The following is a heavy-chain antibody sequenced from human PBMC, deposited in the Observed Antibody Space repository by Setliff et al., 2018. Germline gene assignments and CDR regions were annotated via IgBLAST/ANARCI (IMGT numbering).Heavy chain of an antibody. CDR2: VHPDGST. CDR1: GGSLSADYY. Sequence: SETLSLTCTVSGGSLSADYYWSCIRQPAGKGLEWIGHVHPDGSTNYNPSLYSRLIISVDTSKNQFSLKLTSLTAADTAVYYCVRALLWSGEGRCDPWGQGTLVTVAS. CDR3: VRALLWSGEGRCDP. J-gene: IGHJ5*02. D-gene: IGHD2-8*02. V-gene: IGHV4-61*09.